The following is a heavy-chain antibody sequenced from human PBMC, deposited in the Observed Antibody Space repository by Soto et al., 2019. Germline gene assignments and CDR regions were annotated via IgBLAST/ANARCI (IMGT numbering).Heavy chain of an antibody. CDR1: GFTFRSYW. CDR3: AREYGPRSNDY. V-gene: IGHV3-7*01. D-gene: IGHD2-8*01. CDR2: IKEDGSEK. J-gene: IGHJ4*02. Sequence: EVQLVESGGTLVQPEGSLRLSCTASGFTFRSYWMNWVRQAPGKGLEWVASIKEDGSEKYYVDSVKGRFTISRDNAKNSLYLQMNNLRAEDTAVHYCAREYGPRSNDYWGQGTLVTVSS.